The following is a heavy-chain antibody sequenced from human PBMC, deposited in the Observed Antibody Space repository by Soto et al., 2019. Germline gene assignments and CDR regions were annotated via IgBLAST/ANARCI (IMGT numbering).Heavy chain of an antibody. CDR3: ARRVRSSLRYFEN. J-gene: IGHJ3*02. Sequence: GESLKISCRGSVYSFNSYCIGWLRQMPVKGLEWMGIIFPSGSDTRYSPSFRGQVTISADRSINTAYLQWNSLNASDSAIYYGARRVRSSLRYFENWAQGTMVTVSS. CDR1: VYSFNSYC. V-gene: IGHV5-51*01. CDR2: IFPSGSDT. D-gene: IGHD6-19*01.